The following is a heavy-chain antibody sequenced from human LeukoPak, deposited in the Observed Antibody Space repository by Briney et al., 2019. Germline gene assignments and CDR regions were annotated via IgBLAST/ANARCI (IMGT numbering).Heavy chain of an antibody. CDR2: ISTSSIYI. CDR1: GFTVSSNY. Sequence: PGGSLRLSCAASGFTVSSNYMSWVRQAPGRGLEWVSSISTSSIYIYYADSVKGRFTISRDNAKNSLYLQMSSLRAEDTAVYYCGRGRGNSESFDVFDIWGQGTMVTVSS. D-gene: IGHD1-26*01. J-gene: IGHJ3*02. V-gene: IGHV3-21*01. CDR3: GRGRGNSESFDVFDI.